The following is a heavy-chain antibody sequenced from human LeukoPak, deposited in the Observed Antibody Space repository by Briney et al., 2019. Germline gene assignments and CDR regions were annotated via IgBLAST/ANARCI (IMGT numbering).Heavy chain of an antibody. D-gene: IGHD2-15*01. CDR3: ARGRSGLDC. J-gene: IGHJ4*02. CDR2: IYSGGST. V-gene: IGHV3-53*01. Sequence: GGSLRLSCAASGFTFSSYAMSWVRQAPGKGLECVSVIYSGGSTYYADSVKGRFTISRDNSKNTLYLQMNSLRAEDTAAYYCARGRSGLDCWGQGTLVTVSS. CDR1: GFTFSSYA.